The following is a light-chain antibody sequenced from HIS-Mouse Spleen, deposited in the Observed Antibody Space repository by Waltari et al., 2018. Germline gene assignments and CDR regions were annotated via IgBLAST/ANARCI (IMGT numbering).Light chain of an antibody. V-gene: IGLV3-19*01. CDR3: SSLDSSGNDVV. CDR2: GKN. J-gene: IGLJ2*01. Sequence: SSVLTQDPTVSVALGQTARITCQGNRLISYYASWYQQKPGQAPRLVIYGKNTRPSAIPDLFSGSSSGNTASSTITGAQAEDEADYSFSSLDSSGNDVVFGGGTKLTVL. CDR1: RLISYY.